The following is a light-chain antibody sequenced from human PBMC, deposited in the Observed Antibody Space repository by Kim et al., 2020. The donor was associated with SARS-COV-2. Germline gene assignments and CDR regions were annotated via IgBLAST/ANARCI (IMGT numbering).Light chain of an antibody. CDR2: DNN. CDR1: NSNIGNNY. J-gene: IGLJ2*01. Sequence: GQRVTISCPGSNSNIGNNYVSWYQHPPGTAPKLTIYDNNKRFSGIPDRFSGSKSGTSATLAITGLQTGDEADYYCGTWDSNLSAVVFGGGTQLTVL. V-gene: IGLV1-51*01. CDR3: GTWDSNLSAVV.